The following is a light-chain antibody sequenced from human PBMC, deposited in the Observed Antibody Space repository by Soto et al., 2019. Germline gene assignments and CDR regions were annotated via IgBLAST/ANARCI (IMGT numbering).Light chain of an antibody. CDR3: QQRSNGALYT. J-gene: IGKJ2*01. CDR2: DAS. V-gene: IGKV3-11*01. CDR1: QSVSSY. Sequence: EIVLTQSPATLSLSPGERATLSCRASQSVSSYLAWYQQKPGQAPRLLIYDASNRATGIQARFSGSGSGTDFTLTISSLEPEDFAVYYCQQRSNGALYTFGQGTKLEIK.